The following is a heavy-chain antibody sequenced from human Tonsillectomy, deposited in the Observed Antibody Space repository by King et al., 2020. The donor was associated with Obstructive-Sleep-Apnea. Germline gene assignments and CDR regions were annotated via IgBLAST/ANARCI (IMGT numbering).Heavy chain of an antibody. CDR3: ARGYDGYNYPDY. Sequence: LQLQESGPGLVKPSETLSLTCTVSGGSISSSSYYWGWIRQPPGKGLEWIGSIYYSGSTYYNPSLKSRVTISVDTSKNQFSLKLSSVTAADTAGYYCARGYDGYNYPDYWGQGTLVTVSS. J-gene: IGHJ4*02. V-gene: IGHV4-39*07. CDR1: GGSISSSSYY. D-gene: IGHD5-24*01. CDR2: IYYSGST.